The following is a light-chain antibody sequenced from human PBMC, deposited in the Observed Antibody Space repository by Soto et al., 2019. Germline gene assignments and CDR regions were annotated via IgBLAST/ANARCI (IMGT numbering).Light chain of an antibody. J-gene: IGLJ2*01. CDR2: GNN. V-gene: IGLV1-40*01. CDR1: SSNIGAGYD. CDR3: QSYDSSLSGYVV. Sequence: QSVLTQPPSVSGAPGQRVTISCTGSSSNIGAGYDVHWYQQLPGTAPKLLIYGNNNRPSGVPDRFSGSKSGTSASLAITGLQAEDDADYYCQSYDSSLSGYVVFGGGTKVTVL.